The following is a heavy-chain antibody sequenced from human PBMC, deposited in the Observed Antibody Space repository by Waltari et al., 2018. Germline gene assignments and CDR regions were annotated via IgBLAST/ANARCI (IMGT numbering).Heavy chain of an antibody. D-gene: IGHD3-10*01. CDR1: GFTFSSYG. Sequence: QVQLVESGGGVVQPGRSLRLSCAASGFTFSSYGMHWVRQAPGKGMEWVVVLWYDGSNKYYADSVKGRFTISRDNSKNTLYLQMNSRRAEDTAVYYCARGFGELLSNWFDPWGQGTLVTVSS. CDR2: LWYDGSNK. CDR3: ARGFGELLSNWFDP. V-gene: IGHV3-33*01. J-gene: IGHJ5*02.